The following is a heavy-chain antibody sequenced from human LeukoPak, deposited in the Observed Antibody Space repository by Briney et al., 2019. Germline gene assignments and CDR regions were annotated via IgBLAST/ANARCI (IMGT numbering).Heavy chain of an antibody. J-gene: IGHJ4*02. D-gene: IGHD5-18*01. CDR1: GYSFTSYW. CDR3: ARSPLNIDTGMDPDYYFDY. V-gene: IGHV5-51*01. Sequence: GESLKISCKGSGYSFTSYWIGWVRQMPGKGLEWMAIIYPGDSDTRFGPSFQGQVTISADKSISPAYLQWSSLKASDTAMYYCARSPLNIDTGMDPDYYFDYWGQGTLVTVSS. CDR2: IYPGDSDT.